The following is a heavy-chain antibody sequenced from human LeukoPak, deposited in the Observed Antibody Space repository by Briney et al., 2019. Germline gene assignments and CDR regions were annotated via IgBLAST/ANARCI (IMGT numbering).Heavy chain of an antibody. CDR2: IRYDGGNK. V-gene: IGHV3-30*02. J-gene: IGHJ4*02. CDR3: AKDLGPYSSSSFDY. CDR1: GFNFSRYD. D-gene: IGHD6-6*01. Sequence: SGGSLRLSCAASGFNFSRYDMHWVRQAPGKGLEWVAFIRYDGGNKYYVDSVKGRFTISRDNSKNTLYLQMNSLRAEDTAVYYCAKDLGPYSSSSFDYWGQGTLVTVSS.